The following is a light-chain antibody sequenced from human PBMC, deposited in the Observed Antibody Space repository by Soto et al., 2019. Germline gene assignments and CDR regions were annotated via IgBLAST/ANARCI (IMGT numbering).Light chain of an antibody. J-gene: IGLJ1*01. CDR3: CSFSYGKTCV. CDR1: SSDVGTYNL. Sequence: QSVLTQPASVSGSPGQSIALSCTGTSSDVGTYNLVSWYQQHPGKAPKLLISEGGKRPSGVSDRFSGSKSGNTASLTISGLYAYDESDYYSCSFSYGKTCVFGTGTKVIV. CDR2: EGG. V-gene: IGLV2-23*01.